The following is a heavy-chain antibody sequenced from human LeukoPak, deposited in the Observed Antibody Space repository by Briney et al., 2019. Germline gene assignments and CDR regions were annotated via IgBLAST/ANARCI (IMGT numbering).Heavy chain of an antibody. D-gene: IGHD6-13*01. Sequence: SETLSLTCAVYGGSFSGYYWSWIRQPPGKGLEWIGEINHSGSTNYNPSLKSRVTISVDTSKNQFSLKLSSVTAADTAVYYRARGREQQLVPPTRRMFDPWGQGTLVTVSS. CDR1: GGSFSGYY. CDR3: ARGREQQLVPPTRRMFDP. V-gene: IGHV4-34*01. CDR2: INHSGST. J-gene: IGHJ5*02.